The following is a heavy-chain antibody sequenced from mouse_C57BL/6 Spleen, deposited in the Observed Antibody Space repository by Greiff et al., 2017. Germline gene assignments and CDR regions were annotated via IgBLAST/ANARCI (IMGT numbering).Heavy chain of an antibody. V-gene: IGHV1-80*01. CDR1: GYAFSSYW. Sequence: QVQLQQSGAELVKPGASVKISCKASGYAFSSYWMNWVKQRPGKGLEWIGQIYPGDGDTNYNGKFKGKATLTADKSSSTAYMQLSSLTSVDSAVYFCARRGVVDWYFDVWGTGTTVTVSS. CDR3: ARRGVVDWYFDV. CDR2: IYPGDGDT. D-gene: IGHD1-1*01. J-gene: IGHJ1*03.